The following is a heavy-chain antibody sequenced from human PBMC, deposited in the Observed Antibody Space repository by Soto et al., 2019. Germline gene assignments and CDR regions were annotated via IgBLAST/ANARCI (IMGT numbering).Heavy chain of an antibody. CDR3: ARDFRGVPIWSSSWYSEFDP. V-gene: IGHV1-2*02. CDR2: INPNSGGT. Sequence: ASVKVSCKASGYTFTGYYMHWVRQAPGQGLEWMGWINPNSGGTNYAQKFQGRVTMTRDTSISTAYMELSRLRSDDTAVYYCARDFRGVPIWSSSWYSEFDPWGQGTLVTVS. CDR1: GYTFTGYY. J-gene: IGHJ5*02. D-gene: IGHD6-13*01.